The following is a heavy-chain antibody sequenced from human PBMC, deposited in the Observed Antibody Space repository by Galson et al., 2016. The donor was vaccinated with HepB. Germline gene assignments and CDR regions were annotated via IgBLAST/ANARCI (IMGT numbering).Heavy chain of an antibody. V-gene: IGHV3-33*01. CDR1: KFTFSNCA. J-gene: IGHJ6*02. Sequence: SLRLSCAASKFTFSNCAMHWVRQAPGKGLEWVAAIRYDATRKYYADSVEGRFTISRDNAVNKLYLQIDSLRAEDTAVSFCARGADAAIGKSYYGMDLWGQGTTVIVSS. CDR2: IRYDATRK. CDR3: ARGADAAIGKSYYGMDL. D-gene: IGHD2-2*01.